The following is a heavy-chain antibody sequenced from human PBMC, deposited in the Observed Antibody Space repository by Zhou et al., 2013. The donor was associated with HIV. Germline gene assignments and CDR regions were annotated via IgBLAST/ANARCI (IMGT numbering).Heavy chain of an antibody. CDR2: IYYSGNT. J-gene: IGHJ5*02. Sequence: VQLQESGPGLVKPSETLSLTCTVSGGSISSHYWSWIRQPPGKGLEWIGYIYYSGNTNYNPSLKSRVTISVDTSKNQFSLKLRSVTAADTAVYYCARVTDYVWGTTFDPWGQGTLVTVSS. CDR3: ARVTDYVWGTTFDP. D-gene: IGHD3-16*01. CDR1: GGSISSHY. V-gene: IGHV4-59*11.